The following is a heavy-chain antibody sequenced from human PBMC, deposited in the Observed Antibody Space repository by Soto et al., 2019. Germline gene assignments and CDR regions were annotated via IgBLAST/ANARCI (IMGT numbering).Heavy chain of an antibody. CDR1: GGTFSSYA. J-gene: IGHJ6*02. Sequence: QVQLVQSGAEVKKPGSSVKVSCKASGGTFSSYAISWVRQAPGQGIEWMGGIIPIFGTANYAQKFQGRVTITADESTSTAYMELSSLRSEDTAVYYCAEGVGSGWYQPYYYYGMDVWGQGTTVTVSS. D-gene: IGHD6-19*01. CDR3: AEGVGSGWYQPYYYYGMDV. CDR2: IIPIFGTA. V-gene: IGHV1-69*01.